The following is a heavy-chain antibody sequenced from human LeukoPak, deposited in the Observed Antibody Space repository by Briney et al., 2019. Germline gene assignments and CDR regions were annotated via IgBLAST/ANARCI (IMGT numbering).Heavy chain of an antibody. Sequence: ASVKVSCKASGYTFTSYGISWVRQAPGQGLEWMGWISAYNGNTNYAQKLQGRVTMAADTSTSTAYMELRSLRSDDTAVYYCARGYIAVAGTYPDYWGQGTLVTVSS. D-gene: IGHD6-19*01. CDR2: ISAYNGNT. CDR1: GYTFTSYG. V-gene: IGHV1-18*01. CDR3: ARGYIAVAGTYPDY. J-gene: IGHJ4*02.